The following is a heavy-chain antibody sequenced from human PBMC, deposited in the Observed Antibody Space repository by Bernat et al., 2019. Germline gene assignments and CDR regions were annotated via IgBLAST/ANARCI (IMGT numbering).Heavy chain of an antibody. CDR1: GFSLSTTGVG. CDR3: NHIVMTFRDVDTLDAFVI. J-gene: IGHJ3*02. D-gene: IGHD3-16*01. Sequence: QITLKESGPTLVNPTQTLALTCSFSGFSLSTTGVGVGWIRQPPGEALEWLAIIYWDDDRRYSPSLENRLSITKDTSKHHVVLTMTNMDPVDTATCYCNHIVMTFRDVDTLDAFVIWDQGTMVFVSS. V-gene: IGHV2-5*02. CDR2: IYWDDDR.